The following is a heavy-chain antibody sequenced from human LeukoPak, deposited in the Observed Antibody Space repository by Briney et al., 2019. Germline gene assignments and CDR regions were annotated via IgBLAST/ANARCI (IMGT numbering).Heavy chain of an antibody. CDR2: TYYRSKWYN. Sequence: SQTLSLTCAISGDSVSSNSAAWNWIRQSSSRGLEWLGRTYYRSKWYNDYAVSVKSRITINPDTSKNQFSLQLNSVTPEDTAVYYCARVMRLVRSYYYYGMDVWGQGTTVTVSS. CDR1: GDSVSSNSAA. CDR3: ARVMRLVRSYYYYGMDV. J-gene: IGHJ6*02. V-gene: IGHV6-1*01. D-gene: IGHD6-19*01.